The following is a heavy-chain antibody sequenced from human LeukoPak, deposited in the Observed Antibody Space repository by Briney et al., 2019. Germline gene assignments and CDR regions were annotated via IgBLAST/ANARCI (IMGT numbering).Heavy chain of an antibody. D-gene: IGHD2-2*02. V-gene: IGHV4-31*03. CDR1: GGSISSGGYY. J-gene: IGHJ5*02. CDR3: ARKLHCSSTSCFTNWFDP. CDR2: IYYSGGT. Sequence: SQTLSLTCTVSGGSISSGGYYWSWIRQHPGKGLEWIGYIYYSGGTYYNPSLKSRVTISVDTSKNQFSLKLSSATAADTAVYYCARKLHCSSTSCFTNWFDPWGQGTLVTVSS.